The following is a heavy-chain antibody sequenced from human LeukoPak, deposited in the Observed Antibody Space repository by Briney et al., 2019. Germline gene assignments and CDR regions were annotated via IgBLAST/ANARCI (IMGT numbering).Heavy chain of an antibody. V-gene: IGHV3-66*01. J-gene: IGHJ3*02. Sequence: PGGSLRLSCAASGFTVSSNYMSWVRQAPGKGLEWVSVIYSGGSTYYADSVKGRFTISRDNSKNTLYLQMNSLRAEDTAVYYCALAAAASTAFDIWDQGTMVTVS. CDR1: GFTVSSNY. CDR2: IYSGGST. CDR3: ALAAAASTAFDI. D-gene: IGHD6-13*01.